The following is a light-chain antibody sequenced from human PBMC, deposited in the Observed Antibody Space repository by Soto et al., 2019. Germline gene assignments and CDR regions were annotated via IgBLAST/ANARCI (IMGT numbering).Light chain of an antibody. Sequence: QPVLTQSPSASASLGASVKLTCTLSSGHSSYAIAWHQQQPEKGPRYLMKLNTDGSHSKGDGIPDRFSGSSSGAERYLTISSLQSEDEADYYCQTWDTGTHVVFGGGTKLTV. J-gene: IGLJ2*01. V-gene: IGLV4-69*01. CDR1: SGHSSYA. CDR3: QTWDTGTHVV. CDR2: LNTDGSH.